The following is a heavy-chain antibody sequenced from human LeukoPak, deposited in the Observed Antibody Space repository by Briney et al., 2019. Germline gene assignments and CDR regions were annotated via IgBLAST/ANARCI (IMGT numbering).Heavy chain of an antibody. D-gene: IGHD6-19*01. J-gene: IGHJ4*02. CDR1: GGSISSNY. CDR3: ARSLSSGWFPFDY. CDR2: IYTSGST. V-gene: IGHV4-4*07. Sequence: SETLSLTCTVSGGSISSNYWSWIRQPAGKGLEWFGRIYTSGSTHYNPPLKSRVTMSVDTSKKQFSPNQHSVTAADTAVYECARSLSSGWFPFDYWGQGTLATVSS.